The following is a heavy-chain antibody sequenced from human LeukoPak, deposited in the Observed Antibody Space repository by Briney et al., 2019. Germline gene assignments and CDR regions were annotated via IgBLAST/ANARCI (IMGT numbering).Heavy chain of an antibody. CDR1: GFTFSDAW. J-gene: IGHJ4*02. Sequence: PGGSLRLSCAASGFTFSDAWMIWVRQAPGKGLEWLSFIGGSGSTIYYADSVRGRFTISRDNAKNSLYLQMNSLRDEDTAVYYCSRDPGLEYWGRGTLITVSS. V-gene: IGHV3-48*02. CDR3: SRDPGLEY. CDR2: IGGSGSTI.